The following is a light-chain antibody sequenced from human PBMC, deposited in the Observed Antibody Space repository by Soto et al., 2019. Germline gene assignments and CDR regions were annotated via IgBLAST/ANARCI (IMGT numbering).Light chain of an antibody. J-gene: IGLJ2*01. CDR1: SSDVGGYNY. CDR2: DVS. CDR3: SSYTSSNTLVV. Sequence: QSALTQPASVSGSPGQSITISCTGTSSDVGGYNYVSWYQQHPGKAPKLMIYDVSNRPSGVSNRFSGSKSGNTASLTISGLQAEYEADYYCSSYTSSNTLVVFGGGTKLTVL. V-gene: IGLV2-14*01.